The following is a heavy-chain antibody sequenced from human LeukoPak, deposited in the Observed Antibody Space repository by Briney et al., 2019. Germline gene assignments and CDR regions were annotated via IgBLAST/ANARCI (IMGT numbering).Heavy chain of an antibody. CDR3: ARDRGGYCSSTSCYTGGAFDI. CDR2: IYYSGST. CDR1: GGSISSGDYY. Sequence: SETLSLTCTVSGGSISSGDYYWSWIRQPPGKGREWIGYIYYSGSTSYNPSLKSRVTISVDTSKNQFSLKLSSVTAADTAVYYCARDRGGYCSSTSCYTGGAFDIWGQGTMVTVSS. J-gene: IGHJ3*02. D-gene: IGHD2-2*02. V-gene: IGHV4-30-4*08.